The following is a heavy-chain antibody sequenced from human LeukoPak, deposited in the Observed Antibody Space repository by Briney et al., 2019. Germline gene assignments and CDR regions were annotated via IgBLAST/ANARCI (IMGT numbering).Heavy chain of an antibody. V-gene: IGHV3-11*01. CDR1: GFTFSDYY. J-gene: IGHJ4*02. CDR3: ARDRAYYYDSSGYYYFDH. CDR2: ISFSGSPT. Sequence: GGSLRLSCAASGFTFSDYYMSWIRQAPGRGLEWVSYISFSGSPTQYADSVKGRFTISRDNAKNSLYLQMNSLRDEDTAVYYCARDRAYYYDSSGYYYFDHWGQGTLVTVSS. D-gene: IGHD3-22*01.